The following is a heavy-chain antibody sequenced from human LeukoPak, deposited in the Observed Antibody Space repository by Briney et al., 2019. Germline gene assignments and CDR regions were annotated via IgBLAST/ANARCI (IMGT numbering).Heavy chain of an antibody. CDR1: GGSISSYY. CDR2: IYTSGST. Sequence: SETLSLTCTVSGGSISSYYWSWIRQPAGKGLEWIGRIYTSGSTNYNPSLKSRVTMSVDTSKNQYSLKLSSVTAADTAVYYCARFNNYDSSGYPNCFDPWGQGTLVTVSS. CDR3: ARFNNYDSSGYPNCFDP. D-gene: IGHD3-22*01. J-gene: IGHJ5*02. V-gene: IGHV4-4*07.